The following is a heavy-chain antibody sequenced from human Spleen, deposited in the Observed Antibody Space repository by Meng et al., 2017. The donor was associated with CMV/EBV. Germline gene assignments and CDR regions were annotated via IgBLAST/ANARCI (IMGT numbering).Heavy chain of an antibody. J-gene: IGHJ4*02. CDR3: ARDAEGGSSWTKIEY. Sequence: GSLRLSCAASGFRFSSYEMNWVRQAPGKGLEWIGYIYYIGSTNYNPSLKSRVTISVDTAKNQFSLKLSSVTAADTAVYYCARDAEGGSSWTKIEYWGRGTLVTVSS. CDR1: GFRFSSYE. CDR2: IYYIGST. D-gene: IGHD6-13*01. V-gene: IGHV4-59*01.